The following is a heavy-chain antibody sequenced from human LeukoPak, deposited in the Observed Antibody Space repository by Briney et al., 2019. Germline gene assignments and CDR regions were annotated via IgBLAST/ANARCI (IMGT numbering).Heavy chain of an antibody. Sequence: GGSLRFSCTASAFTVSSNCMSWVRQAPGKGLEWVSIIYTAGNTYYADSVRGRFTISRDISKNTLYLQMNSLRIDDTAVYYCARVAVEGREFFQHWGQGTLVTVSS. CDR3: ARVAVEGREFFQH. V-gene: IGHV3-66*02. J-gene: IGHJ1*01. CDR2: IYTAGNT. D-gene: IGHD6-19*01. CDR1: AFTVSSNC.